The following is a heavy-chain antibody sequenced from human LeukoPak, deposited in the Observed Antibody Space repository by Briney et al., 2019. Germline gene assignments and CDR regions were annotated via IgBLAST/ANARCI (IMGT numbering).Heavy chain of an antibody. V-gene: IGHV3-30*02. J-gene: IGHJ4*02. Sequence: GGSLRLSCAASGFIFSSYGMHWVRQAPDKGLEWVAFIRYDGSRKYYADSVKGRSTISRDNAKNSLYLQMNSLRVEDTAVYYCATQSYGAFDYWGQGALVTVSS. D-gene: IGHD4-17*01. CDR3: ATQSYGAFDY. CDR2: IRYDGSRK. CDR1: GFIFSSYG.